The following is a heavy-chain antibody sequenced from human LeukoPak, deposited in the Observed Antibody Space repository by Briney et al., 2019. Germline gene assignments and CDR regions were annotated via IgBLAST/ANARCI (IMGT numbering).Heavy chain of an antibody. CDR3: GRALGSYFDY. V-gene: IGHV3-74*01. Sequence: GGSLRLSCAASGFTFSRDWMHWVRQAPGKGLVWVSRINSDGSSTNYADSMKGRFTISRGNAKNTLYLQMNSLRAEDTAVYYCGRALGSYFDYWGQGTLVTVSS. J-gene: IGHJ4*02. CDR2: INSDGSST. CDR1: GFTFSRDW. D-gene: IGHD1-26*01.